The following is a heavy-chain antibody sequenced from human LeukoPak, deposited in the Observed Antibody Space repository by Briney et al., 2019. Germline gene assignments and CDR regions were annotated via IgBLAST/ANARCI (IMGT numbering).Heavy chain of an antibody. CDR3: ARSMKVYFDTSGNYYFDF. D-gene: IGHD3-22*01. J-gene: IGHJ4*02. CDR2: TNPNSGGT. Sequence: ASVKVSCKASGYTFTGYYMPWVRHAPGQGLEWMGWTNPNSGGTNYAPKFLGRVTMTRDTSISTAYMDLSRLRSDDTAVYYCARSMKVYFDTSGNYYFDFWGQGTLVTVSS. CDR1: GYTFTGYY. V-gene: IGHV1-2*02.